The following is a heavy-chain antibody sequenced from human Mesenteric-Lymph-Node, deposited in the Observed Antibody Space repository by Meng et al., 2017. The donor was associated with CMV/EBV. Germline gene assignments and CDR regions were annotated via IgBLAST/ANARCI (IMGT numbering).Heavy chain of an antibody. CDR3: AKLNYYDSSGNDY. J-gene: IGHJ4*02. CDR1: GFTFSTYG. CDR2: ISNSGGST. D-gene: IGHD3-22*01. V-gene: IGHV3-23*01. Sequence: GESLKISCAASGFTFSTYGMSWARQGPGKGLEWVSYISNSGGSTYYAESVKGRFTISRDNSKNTMYLQMNTMRADGTALYYCAKLNYYDSSGNDYWGQGTPVTVSS.